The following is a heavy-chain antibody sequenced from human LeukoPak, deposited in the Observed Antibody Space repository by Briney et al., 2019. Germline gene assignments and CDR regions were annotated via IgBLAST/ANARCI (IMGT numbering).Heavy chain of an antibody. D-gene: IGHD3-10*01. CDR3: ARVWRITMVRGVITDAFDI. CDR2: IYTSGST. V-gene: IGHV4-61*02. CDR1: GGSISSGSYY. Sequence: PSETLSLTCTVSGGSISSGSYYWSWIRQPAGKGLGWIGRIYTSGSTNYNPSLKSRVTISVDTSKNQFSLKLSSVTAADTAVYYCARVWRITMVRGVITDAFDIWGQGTMVTVSS. J-gene: IGHJ3*02.